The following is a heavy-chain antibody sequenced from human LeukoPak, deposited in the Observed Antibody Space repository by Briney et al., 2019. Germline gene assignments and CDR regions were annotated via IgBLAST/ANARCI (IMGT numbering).Heavy chain of an antibody. CDR3: ARAPKDSSGYYLGYWYFDL. CDR2: IYTSGST. V-gene: IGHV4-61*02. D-gene: IGHD3-22*01. CDR1: GGSIRSGSYY. Sequence: SETLSLTCTVSGGSIRSGSYYWRWIRQPGGKGLEWIGRIYTSGSTNYNPSLKSRVTISVDTSKNQFSLKLSSVTAADTAVYYCARAPKDSSGYYLGYWYFDLWGRGTLVTVSS. J-gene: IGHJ2*01.